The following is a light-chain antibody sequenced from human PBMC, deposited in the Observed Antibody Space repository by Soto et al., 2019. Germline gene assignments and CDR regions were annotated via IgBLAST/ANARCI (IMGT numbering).Light chain of an antibody. Sequence: EIVLTQSPGTLSLSPGERATLSCRASQSVSSSYLACYQQKPGQAPRLLIYDASRATGIPDRFSGSGSGTDFTLTITRREPEGFAVYYCQHYGTSALFGPGTKVNI. J-gene: IGKJ3*01. CDR2: DAS. CDR1: QSVSSSY. CDR3: QHYGTSAL. V-gene: IGKV3-20*01.